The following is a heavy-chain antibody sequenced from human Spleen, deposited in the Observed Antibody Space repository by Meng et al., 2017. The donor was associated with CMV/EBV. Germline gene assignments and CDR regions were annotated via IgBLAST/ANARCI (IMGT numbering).Heavy chain of an antibody. D-gene: IGHD3-10*01. CDR3: AKGQSYYYGSGSYDY. J-gene: IGHJ4*02. CDR1: EFTFTRYA. CDR2: IWFDGSNK. Sequence: GESLKISCAASEFTFTRYAMYWVRQAPGKGLEWVAFIWFDGSNKYYADSVKGRFIISRDNSKNTLDLQMNSLRAEDTTVYYCAKGQSYYYGSGSYDYWGQGTLVTVSS. V-gene: IGHV3-30*02.